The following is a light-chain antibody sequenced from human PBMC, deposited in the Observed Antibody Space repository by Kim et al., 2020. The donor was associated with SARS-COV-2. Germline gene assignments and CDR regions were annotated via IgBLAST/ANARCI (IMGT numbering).Light chain of an antibody. CDR1: QSVGNS. J-gene: IGKJ5*01. V-gene: IGKV3-11*01. Sequence: ESATLSCSASQSVGNSLAWYQQKPGQAPRLLIYDTSNRATGIPARFGGSGSGTDFTLTISSLEPEDFTVYYCQQRSNWPPYFGQGTRLEIK. CDR3: QQRSNWPPY. CDR2: DTS.